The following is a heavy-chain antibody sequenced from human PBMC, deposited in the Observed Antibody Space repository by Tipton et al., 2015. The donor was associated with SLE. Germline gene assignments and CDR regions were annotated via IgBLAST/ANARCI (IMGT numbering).Heavy chain of an antibody. J-gene: IGHJ4*02. D-gene: IGHD2-15*01. CDR3: ARDGGILVAGRFDY. V-gene: IGHV4-4*02. CDR2: FHHSGST. Sequence: TLSLTCSVSGGSISSSDWWSWVRQPPGKGLEWIGEFHHSGSTNYSPSLKSRVTISVDKSKNQFSLKLSSVTAADTAVYYCARDGGILVAGRFDYWGQGTLVTVSS. CDR1: GGSISSSDW.